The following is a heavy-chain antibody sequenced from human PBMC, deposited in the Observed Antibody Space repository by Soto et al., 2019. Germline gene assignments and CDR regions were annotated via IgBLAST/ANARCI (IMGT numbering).Heavy chain of an antibody. CDR2: INSDGSVS. CDR1: GFTFSNYW. J-gene: IGHJ6*03. CDR3: ARGDCVGGSCYSLACSFYYYVDV. Sequence: EVKLVESGGGLVQPGGSLRLSCAASGFTFSNYWMYWVRQAPGQGLVWVSRINSDGSVSSYADSVKGRLTISRANVKNTLYLQMNSRRVEDTAVYYCARGDCVGGSCYSLACSFYYYVDVWGKGTTVTVFS. V-gene: IGHV3-74*01. D-gene: IGHD2-15*01.